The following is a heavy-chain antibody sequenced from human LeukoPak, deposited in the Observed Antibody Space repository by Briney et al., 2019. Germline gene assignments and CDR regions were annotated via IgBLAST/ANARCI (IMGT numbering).Heavy chain of an antibody. J-gene: IGHJ5*02. CDR3: ASELGSSWPNWFDP. Sequence: GGSLRLSCAASVFTFSSYSMNWVRQAPGKGLEWVSSISSTSSHIYHADSVKGRFTISRDNAKNSLYLQMNSLRAEDTAVYYCASELGSSWPNWFDPWGQGTLVTVSS. CDR1: VFTFSSYS. CDR2: ISSTSSHI. V-gene: IGHV3-21*01. D-gene: IGHD6-13*01.